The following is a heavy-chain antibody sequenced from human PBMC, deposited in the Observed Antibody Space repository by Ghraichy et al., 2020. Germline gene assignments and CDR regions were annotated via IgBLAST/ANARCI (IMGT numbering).Heavy chain of an antibody. J-gene: IGHJ4*02. D-gene: IGHD1-1*01. CDR3: AKDDYARGNDPGRLDY. CDR1: GFTCSSYV. CDR2: IREDGSNK. V-gene: IGHV3-30*02. Sequence: GGSLRLSCAASGFTCSSYVIHSVRQAPGKGLERVPFIREDGSNKYVADSVKGRFTISRDNSTTTLYLQMISLRAEDTAVYYCAKDDYARGNDPGRLDYWGQGTLVTVSS.